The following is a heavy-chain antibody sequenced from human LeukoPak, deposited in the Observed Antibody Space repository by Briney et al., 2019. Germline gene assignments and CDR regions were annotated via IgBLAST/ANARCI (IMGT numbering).Heavy chain of an antibody. CDR1: GYTFTGYY. D-gene: IGHD2-15*01. V-gene: IGHV1-2*04. CDR3: ARTSGAYYYYGMDV. CDR2: INPNSGGT. Sequence: ASVKVSCKASGYTFTGYYMHWVRQAPGQGLEWMGWINPNSGGTNYAQKFQGWVTMTRDTSISTAYMELSRLRSGDTAVYYCARTSGAYYYYGMDVWGQGTTVTVSS. J-gene: IGHJ6*02.